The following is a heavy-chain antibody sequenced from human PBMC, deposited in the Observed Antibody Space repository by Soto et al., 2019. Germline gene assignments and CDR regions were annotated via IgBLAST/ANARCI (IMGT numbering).Heavy chain of an antibody. CDR3: QIGGPRRYYGMDV. CDR2: FYYTGST. D-gene: IGHD3-16*01. CDR1: VASISSSDYY. J-gene: IGHJ6*02. Sequence: XXTLSLTFTVSVASISSSDYYWGSIRQPPGKGLEWIGAFYYTGSTYYNPSLKSRVTMSLDTSKNQFSLRLSSVTAADTAVYYCQIGGPRRYYGMDVWGQGTTVTVSS. V-gene: IGHV4-39*01.